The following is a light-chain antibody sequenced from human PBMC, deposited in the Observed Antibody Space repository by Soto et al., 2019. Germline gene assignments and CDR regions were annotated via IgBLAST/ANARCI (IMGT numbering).Light chain of an antibody. J-gene: IGLJ1*01. CDR1: SSVVGGFNY. V-gene: IGLV2-14*03. Sequence: QSVLTQPASVSGSPGQSITISCTGTSSVVGGFNYVPWYQQHPGKAPKLMIYDVTNRPSGVSYRFSGSKSGNTASLTISGLQAEDEADYYCNSYTSSSTYVFGTGTMVTVL. CDR3: NSYTSSSTYV. CDR2: DVT.